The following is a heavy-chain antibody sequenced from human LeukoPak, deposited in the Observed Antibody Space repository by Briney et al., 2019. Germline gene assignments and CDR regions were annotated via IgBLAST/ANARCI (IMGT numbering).Heavy chain of an antibody. D-gene: IGHD3-10*01. J-gene: IGHJ4*02. V-gene: IGHV3-30-3*01. Sequence: GWSLRLFCAASGFTFSSYAMHWVRQAPGKGLEWVAVISYDGSNKYYADSVKGRFTISRDNSKNTLYLQMNSLRAEDTAVYYCAKEGYYGSGSMGGFDYWGQGTLVTVSS. CDR2: ISYDGSNK. CDR3: AKEGYYGSGSMGGFDY. CDR1: GFTFSSYA.